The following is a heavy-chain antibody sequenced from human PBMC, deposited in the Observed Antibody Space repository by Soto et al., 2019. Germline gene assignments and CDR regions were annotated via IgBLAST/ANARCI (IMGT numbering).Heavy chain of an antibody. D-gene: IGHD7-27*01. CDR2: ISGSGGST. CDR3: AKEVSLGSTVDLGY. CDR1: GFDFSTHA. Sequence: GGSLRLSCAASGFDFSTHAMSWVRQSPGKGLEWVSTISGSGGSTYYADAVKGRFTISRDNSMGTLYLQMKSLRVEDTAIYYCAKEVSLGSTVDLGYWGQGALVTVSS. J-gene: IGHJ4*02. V-gene: IGHV3-23*01.